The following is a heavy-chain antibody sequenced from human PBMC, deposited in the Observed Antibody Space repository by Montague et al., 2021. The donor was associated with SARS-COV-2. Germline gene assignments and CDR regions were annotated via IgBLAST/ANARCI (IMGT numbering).Heavy chain of an antibody. Sequence: SETLSLTCAVSGVSITSSNWWSLGHQPPWKVLEWVGKISYGGIATYNPSLKSRATISMDRSRNLFSLKRSSMTAADTAIYYCAGKVLTVPADYWGQGTLVTVS. CDR3: AGKVLTVPADY. J-gene: IGHJ4*02. D-gene: IGHD4-11*01. V-gene: IGHV4-4*02. CDR2: ISYGGIA. CDR1: GVSITSSNW.